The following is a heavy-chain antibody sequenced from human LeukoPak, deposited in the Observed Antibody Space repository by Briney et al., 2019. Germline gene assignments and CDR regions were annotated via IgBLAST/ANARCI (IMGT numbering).Heavy chain of an antibody. V-gene: IGHV1-18*01. Sequence: ASVKVSCKAPGYTFTNYGISWVRQAPGQGLEWMGWINPYNGNTKYVQKLQGRVTMTTDTSTSTAYMELRSLRSDDTAVYYCASTYCSDGSCYWFSLDYWGQGTLVTVSS. D-gene: IGHD2-15*01. CDR1: GYTFTNYG. CDR2: INPYNGNT. J-gene: IGHJ4*02. CDR3: ASTYCSDGSCYWFSLDY.